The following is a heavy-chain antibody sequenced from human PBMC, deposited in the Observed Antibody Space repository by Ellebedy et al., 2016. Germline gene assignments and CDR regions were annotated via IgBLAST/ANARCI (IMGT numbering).Heavy chain of an antibody. CDR2: INPNSGSA. J-gene: IGHJ4*02. CDR1: GYSFTGYY. CDR3: ARDLVALAVAGTLVSPSGY. D-gene: IGHD6-19*01. Sequence: ASVKVSXKASGYSFTGYYIHWVRQAPGQGLEWMGWINPNSGSASYAQNFQGRVTMTRDTSINTAYMELSRLRSDDTAIFYCARDLVALAVAGTLVSPSGYWGQGTLVTVSS. V-gene: IGHV1-2*02.